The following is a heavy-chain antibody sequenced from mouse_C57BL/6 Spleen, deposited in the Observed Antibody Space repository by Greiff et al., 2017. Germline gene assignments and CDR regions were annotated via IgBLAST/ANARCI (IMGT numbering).Heavy chain of an antibody. CDR3: GAAYYDAMDY. Sequence: VQLQQSGPELVKPGASVKISCKASGYAFSNSWMNWVKQRPGKGLEWIGRIYPGDGDTNYNGKFKGKATLTADKSSSTAYMQLSSLTSEDSAVYFCGAAYYDAMDYWGQGTSVTVSS. CDR2: IYPGDGDT. D-gene: IGHD2-10*01. V-gene: IGHV1-82*01. J-gene: IGHJ4*01. CDR1: GYAFSNSW.